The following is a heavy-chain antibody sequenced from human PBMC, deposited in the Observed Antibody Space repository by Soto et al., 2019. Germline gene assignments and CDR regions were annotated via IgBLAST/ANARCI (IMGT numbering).Heavy chain of an antibody. V-gene: IGHV1-46*01. CDR3: ARDTTGSFLADY. D-gene: IGHD1-1*01. CDR2: INPSGGST. CDR1: GYTLTSYF. Sequence: GASVKVSCKASGYTLTSYFMHWVRQAPGQGLEWMGIINPSGGSTSYAQKFQGRVTMTRDTSTSTVYMELTSLRSEDTAVYYCARDTTGSFLADYWGQGTLVTSPQ. J-gene: IGHJ4*02.